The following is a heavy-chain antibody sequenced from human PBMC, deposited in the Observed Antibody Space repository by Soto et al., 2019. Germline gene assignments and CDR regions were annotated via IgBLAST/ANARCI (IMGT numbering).Heavy chain of an antibody. V-gene: IGHV3-23*01. D-gene: IGHD2-21*02. Sequence: EVQLLESGGGLVKPGGSLRLSCATSGFTFGNYAMNWVRQAPGKGLEWVSGISGSGATTYHADSVKGRFTISRDNSMNTMYLQINSLRAEDTAVYYCAKRLRRNQSEDYYGLDVWGQGTTVTVSS. J-gene: IGHJ6*02. CDR2: ISGSGATT. CDR1: GFTFGNYA. CDR3: AKRLRRNQSEDYYGLDV.